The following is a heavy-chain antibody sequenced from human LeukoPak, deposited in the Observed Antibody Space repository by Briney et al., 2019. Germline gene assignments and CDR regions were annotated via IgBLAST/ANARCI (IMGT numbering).Heavy chain of an antibody. Sequence: PGRSLSLSCAASGFTFSSYAMHWVRQAPGKGLEWVAVISYDGSNKYYADSVKGRFTISRDNSKNTLYLQMNSLRAEDTAVYYCARDSAGNDYWGQGTLVTVSS. J-gene: IGHJ4*02. CDR1: GFTFSSYA. CDR3: ARDSAGNDY. CDR2: ISYDGSNK. V-gene: IGHV3-30*04. D-gene: IGHD6-13*01.